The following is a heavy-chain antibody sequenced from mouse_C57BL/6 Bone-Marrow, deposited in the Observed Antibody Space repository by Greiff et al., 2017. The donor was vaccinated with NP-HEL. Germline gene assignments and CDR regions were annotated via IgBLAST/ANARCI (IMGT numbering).Heavy chain of an antibody. CDR3: ARQLRLPFAY. CDR1: GYTFTSYG. D-gene: IGHD3-2*02. Sequence: VQRVESGAELARPGASVKLSCKASGYTFTSYGISWVKQRTGQGLEWIGEIYPRSGNTYYNEKFKGKATLTADKSSSTAYMELRSLTSEDSAVYFCARQLRLPFAYWGQGTLVTVSA. J-gene: IGHJ3*01. V-gene: IGHV1-81*01. CDR2: IYPRSGNT.